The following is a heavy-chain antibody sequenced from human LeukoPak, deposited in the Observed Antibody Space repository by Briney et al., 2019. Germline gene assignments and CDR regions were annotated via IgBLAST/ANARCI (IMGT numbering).Heavy chain of an antibody. V-gene: IGHV4-59*02. CDR1: GGPVSGYY. J-gene: IGHJ5*02. CDR2: IYYSGST. CDR3: ARDREYSSSGLVWFDP. Sequence: PSETLSLTCTVSGGPVSGYYWSWIRQPPGKGLEWIGYIYYSGSTNYNPSLKSRVTISVDTSENQFSLKLTSVTAADTAVYYCARDREYSSSGLVWFDPWGHGILVTVSS. D-gene: IGHD6-6*01.